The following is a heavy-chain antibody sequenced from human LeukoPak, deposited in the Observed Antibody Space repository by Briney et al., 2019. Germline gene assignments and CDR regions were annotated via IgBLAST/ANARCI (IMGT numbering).Heavy chain of an antibody. J-gene: IGHJ5*02. V-gene: IGHV1-2*02. CDR3: ARATLRGINWFDP. CDR1: GYTFTGYY. Sequence: AASVKVSCKASGYTFTGYYMHWVRQAPGQGLEWMGWINPNSGGTNYAQKFEGRVTMTRDTSITTAYMELSRLRSDDTAVYYCARATLRGINWFDPWGQGTLVTVSS. CDR2: INPNSGGT. D-gene: IGHD3-3*02.